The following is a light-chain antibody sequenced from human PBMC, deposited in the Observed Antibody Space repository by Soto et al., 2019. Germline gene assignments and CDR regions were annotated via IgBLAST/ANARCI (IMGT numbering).Light chain of an antibody. Sequence: FMLTQPHSVSESPGKTVTISCTGSSGSIASNYVQWYQQRPGSAPTTVIYADDQRPSGVPDRFSGSIDSSSNSASLTISGLRTEDEADYYCQSYDSSNVVFGGGTQLTVL. CDR2: ADD. CDR1: SGSIASNY. V-gene: IGLV6-57*02. CDR3: QSYDSSNVV. J-gene: IGLJ2*01.